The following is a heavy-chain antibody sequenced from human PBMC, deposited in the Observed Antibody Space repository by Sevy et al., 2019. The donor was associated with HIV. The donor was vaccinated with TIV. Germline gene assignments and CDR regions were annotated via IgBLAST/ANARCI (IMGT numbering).Heavy chain of an antibody. CDR3: ASHYYDTTGYYYPLDY. J-gene: IGHJ4*02. Sequence: GESLKISCTASGFTFSTYAMYWVHQAPGKGLEWVAVISDDGNNKDYAVSVKGRFTVSRDNSKNTLYLQMYSLRAEDTAVYYCASHYYDTTGYYYPLDYWGQGTLVTVSS. CDR2: ISDDGNNK. V-gene: IGHV3-30*04. D-gene: IGHD3-22*01. CDR1: GFTFSTYA.